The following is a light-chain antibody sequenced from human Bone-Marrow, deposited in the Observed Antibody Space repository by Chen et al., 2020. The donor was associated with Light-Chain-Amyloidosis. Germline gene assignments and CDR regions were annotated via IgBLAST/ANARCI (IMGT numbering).Light chain of an antibody. J-gene: IGLJ1*01. V-gene: IGLV2-14*01. CDR1: SSDVGGDNH. Sequence: QSALTQPASVSGSPGQSITISCTGTSSDVGGDNHVSWYQQHPDKAPKLMIYEVTNRPSWVPYRFSGSKSDNTASLTISGLQTEDEADYFCSSYADTNTLVFGSGTRVTVL. CDR3: SSYADTNTLV. CDR2: EVT.